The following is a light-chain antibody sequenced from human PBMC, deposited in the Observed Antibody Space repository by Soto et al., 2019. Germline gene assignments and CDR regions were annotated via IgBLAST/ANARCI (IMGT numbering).Light chain of an antibody. CDR3: QSYDSSLSGVV. V-gene: IGLV1-40*01. J-gene: IGLJ2*01. Sequence: QSVLTQPPSVSGAPGQRVTISCTGSSSNIGAGYDVHWYQQLPGTAPKLLIYGNINRPSGXXXRFSGSKSGTSASLAITGLQAEDEADYYCQSYDSSLSGVVFGGGTKLTVL. CDR2: GNI. CDR1: SSNIGAGYD.